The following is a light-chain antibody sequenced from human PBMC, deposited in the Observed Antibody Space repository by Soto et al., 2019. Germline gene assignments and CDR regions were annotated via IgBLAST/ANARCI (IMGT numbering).Light chain of an antibody. CDR2: DVS. Sequence: QSALTQPASVSGSPGQSITISCTGTSSDVGGYNYVSWYQQHPGKAPKLMIYDVSNRPSGVSNRFSGSKSCNTAALTSSGLQAEDEADYYCNSYTSSSTYVCGPGTKLTVL. CDR3: NSYTSSSTYV. J-gene: IGLJ1*01. CDR1: SSDVGGYNY. V-gene: IGLV2-14*01.